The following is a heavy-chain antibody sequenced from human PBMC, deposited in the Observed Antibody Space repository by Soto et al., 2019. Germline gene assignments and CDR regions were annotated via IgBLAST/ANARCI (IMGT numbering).Heavy chain of an antibody. V-gene: IGHV1-3*01. J-gene: IGHJ4*02. CDR1: GYIFSTYT. D-gene: IGHD3-22*01. CDR2: INAANGNT. Sequence: QVPLVQSGAEVKKPGASVKVSCKASGYIFSTYTMHWVRQAPGQRLEWMGWINAANGNTKYSQNFQGRVTISRDTPASTAYLELSSLRSEDTAVYYCARVSFETSGYADYWGQGTLVTVSS. CDR3: ARVSFETSGYADY.